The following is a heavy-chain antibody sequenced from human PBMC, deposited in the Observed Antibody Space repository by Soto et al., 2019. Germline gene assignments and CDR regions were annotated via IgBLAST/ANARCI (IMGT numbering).Heavy chain of an antibody. CDR1: GYIFTSYG. CDR3: ARCLRGAGTVYYYGMDV. J-gene: IGHJ6*02. CDR2: ISVYYGNT. Sequence: QVQLVQSGAEVKKPGASVKVSCKASGYIFTSYGIIWVRQAPGQGLEWMGWISVYYGNTNYAQKLQGRVTMTTDTSTSTAYMELRSLRSDDTAVYYCARCLRGAGTVYYYGMDVWGQGTTVTVSS. V-gene: IGHV1-18*01. D-gene: IGHD6-19*01.